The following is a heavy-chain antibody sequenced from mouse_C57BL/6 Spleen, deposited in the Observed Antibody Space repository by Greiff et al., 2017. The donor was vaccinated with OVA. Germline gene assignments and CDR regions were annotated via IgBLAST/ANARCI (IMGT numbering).Heavy chain of an antibody. D-gene: IGHD2-2*01. J-gene: IGHJ3*01. CDR2: IDPSDSYT. CDR1: GYTFTSYW. Sequence: QVQLQQPGAELVMPGASVKLSCKASGYTFTSYWMHWVKQRPGQGLEWIGEIDPSDSYTNSNQKFKGKSTLTVDQSSSTAYMQLSSLTSEDAAVYYCARATMVTTRAWFAYWGQGTLVTVSA. CDR3: ARATMVTTRAWFAY. V-gene: IGHV1-69*01.